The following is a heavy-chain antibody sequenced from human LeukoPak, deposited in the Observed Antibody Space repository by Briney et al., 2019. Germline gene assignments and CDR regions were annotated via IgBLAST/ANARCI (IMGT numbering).Heavy chain of an antibody. Sequence: GGSLRLSCAASGSTFGDCGMSWVRHAPGKGLEWVSGISWNSGSIGYADSVKGRFTISRDNAKNSLYLQMNSLRAEDTALYYCAKDTEPTWGQGTLVTVSS. J-gene: IGHJ5*02. D-gene: IGHD1-14*01. CDR2: ISWNSGSI. CDR3: AKDTEPT. CDR1: GSTFGDCG. V-gene: IGHV3-9*01.